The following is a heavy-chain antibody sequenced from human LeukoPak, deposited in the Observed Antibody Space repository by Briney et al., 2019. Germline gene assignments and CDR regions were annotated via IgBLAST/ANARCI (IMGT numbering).Heavy chain of an antibody. CDR1: GFTFSNYG. J-gene: IGHJ4*02. Sequence: GGSLRLSCAASGFTFSNYGMHGGRQAPGKGLEGWAVIWYDGSTKYYAASVKRRFTTSRDNSKTTLYLQMNRLRAEDTAVYYCARDSYYGSGSPAEDWGQGTLVTVSS. D-gene: IGHD3-10*01. CDR2: IWYDGSTK. CDR3: ARDSYYGSGSPAED. V-gene: IGHV3-33*01.